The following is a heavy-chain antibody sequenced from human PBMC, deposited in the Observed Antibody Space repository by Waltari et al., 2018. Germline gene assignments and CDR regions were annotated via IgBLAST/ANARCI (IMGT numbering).Heavy chain of an antibody. CDR2: INPSGGST. J-gene: IGHJ6*02. D-gene: IGHD2-2*03. Sequence: QVQLVQSGAEVKKPGASVKVSCKASGYTFTSYYMHWVRQAPGQGLEWLGIINPSGGSTRYGQKFQGRVTRARETSTSTVDMELSSLRSEDTAVYYCASMDVGYCSSTSCHYYYYYGMDVWGQGTTVTVSS. CDR3: ASMDVGYCSSTSCHYYYYYGMDV. V-gene: IGHV1-46*01. CDR1: GYTFTSYY.